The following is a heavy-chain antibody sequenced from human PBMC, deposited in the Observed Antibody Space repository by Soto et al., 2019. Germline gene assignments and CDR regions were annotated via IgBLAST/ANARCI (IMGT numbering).Heavy chain of an antibody. CDR2: VSASGSIT. V-gene: IGHV3-23*01. CDR1: GFTFSSYD. D-gene: IGHD2-15*01. Sequence: TGGSLRLSCAASGFTFSSYDMNWVRQAPGEGLEWVSGVSASGSITSYADSAKGRFTISRDNAKNTVFLQMTGLRAEDTAVYFCAKGDCSGGRCYRGFDYWGQGTLVTVSS. CDR3: AKGDCSGGRCYRGFDY. J-gene: IGHJ4*02.